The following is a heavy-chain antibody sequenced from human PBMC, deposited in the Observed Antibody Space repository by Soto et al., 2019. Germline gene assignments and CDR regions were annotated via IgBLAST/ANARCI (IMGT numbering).Heavy chain of an antibody. CDR3: ARHGAAGYYDSSGYYYYFDY. Sequence: GESLKISCKGSGYSFTSYWIGWVRQMPGKGLEWMGIIYPGDSDTRYSPSFQGQVTISADKSISTAYLQWSSLKASDTAMYYCARHGAAGYYDSSGYYYYFDYWGQGTLVTVSS. V-gene: IGHV5-51*01. CDR1: GYSFTSYW. D-gene: IGHD3-22*01. J-gene: IGHJ4*02. CDR2: IYPGDSDT.